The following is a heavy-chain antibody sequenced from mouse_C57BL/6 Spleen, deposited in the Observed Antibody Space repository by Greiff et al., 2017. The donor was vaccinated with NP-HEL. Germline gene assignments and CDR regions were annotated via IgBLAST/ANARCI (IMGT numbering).Heavy chain of an antibody. CDR2: IHPNSGST. J-gene: IGHJ1*03. CDR1: GYTFTSYW. CDR3: ARHPYYYGSSHWYFDV. Sequence: QVHVKQSGAELVKPGASVKLSCKASGYTFTSYWMHWVKQRPGQGLEWIGMIHPNSGSTNYNEKFKSKATLTVDKSSSTAYMQLSSLTSEDSAVYYCARHPYYYGSSHWYFDVWGTGTTVTVSS. V-gene: IGHV1-64*01. D-gene: IGHD1-1*01.